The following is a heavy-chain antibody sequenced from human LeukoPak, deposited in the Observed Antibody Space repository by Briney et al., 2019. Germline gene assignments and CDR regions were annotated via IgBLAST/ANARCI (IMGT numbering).Heavy chain of an antibody. CDR1: GGSFSGYY. D-gene: IGHD3-10*01. CDR2: INHSGST. Sequence: SETLSLTCAVYGGSFSGYYWSWIRQPPGKGLEWIGEINHSGSTSYNPSLKSRVTISVDTSKNQFSLKLSSVTAADTAVYYCARGSMVRGVITHDYWGQGTLVTVSS. CDR3: ARGSMVRGVITHDY. J-gene: IGHJ4*02. V-gene: IGHV4-34*01.